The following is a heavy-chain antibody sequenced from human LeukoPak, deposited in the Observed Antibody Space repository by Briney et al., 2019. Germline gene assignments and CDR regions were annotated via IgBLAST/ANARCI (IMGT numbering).Heavy chain of an antibody. CDR1: GFTFSSYA. V-gene: IGHV3-23*01. D-gene: IGHD6-13*01. CDR2: ITSGANT. J-gene: IGHJ4*02. Sequence: GGSLRLSCAASGFTFSSYAMSWVRQAPGKGLEWVSGITSGANTYYADSVKGRFTISRDNSENTLNLQRNSLRAEDTAIYYCAKARAGDITAAFNYWGQGTLVTVSS. CDR3: AKARAGDITAAFNY.